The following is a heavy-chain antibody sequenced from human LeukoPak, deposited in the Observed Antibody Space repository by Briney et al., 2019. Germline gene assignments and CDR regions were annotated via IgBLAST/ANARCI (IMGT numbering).Heavy chain of an antibody. V-gene: IGHV1-46*01. J-gene: IGHJ6*03. CDR1: GYTFTSYY. D-gene: IGHD2-2*03. CDR3: ARDNGYCSSTSCQDRYYYYMDV. Sequence: GASVKVSCKASGYTFTSYYMHWVRQAPGQGLEWMGIINPSGGSTSYAQKFQGRVTMTRDMSTSTVYMELSSLRSEDTAVYYCARDNGYCSSTSCQDRYYYYMDVWGKGTTVTVSS. CDR2: INPSGGST.